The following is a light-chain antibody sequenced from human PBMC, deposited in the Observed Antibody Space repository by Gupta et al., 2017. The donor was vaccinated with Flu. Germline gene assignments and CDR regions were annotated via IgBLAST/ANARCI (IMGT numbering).Light chain of an antibody. J-gene: IGKJ3*01. CDR1: KDIRRY. CDR2: GAS. Sequence: PSSLSASSRDRGTSTCRASKDIRRYLAWYQQKPGQAPKLLIYGASTLESGAPSRFSGSGSGTDFTLTVTYLQSEDFATYYCQQENSCPCIFGRGTKVDV. V-gene: IGKV1-8*01. CDR3: QQENSCPCI.